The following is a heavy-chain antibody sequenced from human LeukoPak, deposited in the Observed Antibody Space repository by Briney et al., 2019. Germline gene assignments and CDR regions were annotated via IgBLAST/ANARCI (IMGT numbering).Heavy chain of an antibody. CDR1: GLTVSNHW. CDR2: IREERGQE. CDR3: ASLDTAKQPLANH. V-gene: IGHV3-7*03. D-gene: IGHD5-18*01. J-gene: IGHJ5*02. Sequence: GGSLRLSCVASGLTVSNHWMSWVRQAPGKGLEWVANIREERGQEYYVDSVKGRFTISKNSAKNSLYLQMNTLRVEDTAMYYCASLDTAKQPLANHWGQGTLVTASS.